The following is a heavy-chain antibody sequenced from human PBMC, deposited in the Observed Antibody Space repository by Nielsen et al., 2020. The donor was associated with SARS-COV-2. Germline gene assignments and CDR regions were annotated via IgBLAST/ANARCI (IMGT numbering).Heavy chain of an antibody. J-gene: IGHJ3*02. CDR3: AREDSWELLRTYDALDI. D-gene: IGHD1-26*01. CDR1: GFPFSSFA. V-gene: IGHV3-30-3*01. Sequence: GESLKISCAASGFPFSSFAMHWVRQARGKRLEWVAVISFDGSDEYSADSVKGRFTISRDNAKNTLYLQMTSLRTEDTAVYYCAREDSWELLRTYDALDIWGQGTMVSVSS. CDR2: ISFDGSDE.